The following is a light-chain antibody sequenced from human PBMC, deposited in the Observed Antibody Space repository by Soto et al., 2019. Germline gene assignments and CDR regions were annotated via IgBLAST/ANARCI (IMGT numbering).Light chain of an antibody. CDR1: SSNIGSSY. J-gene: IGLJ1*01. CDR3: AAWDDRVSGYV. CDR2: NNN. Sequence: QSLLTQPPSTSATPGQTFTISCSGSSSNIGSSYVFWFQHLPGTAPKLLMYNNNQRPSGVPDRVSASKSGTSASLAISGLRSEDEADYYCAAWDDRVSGYVFGTGTKVTVL. V-gene: IGLV1-47*02.